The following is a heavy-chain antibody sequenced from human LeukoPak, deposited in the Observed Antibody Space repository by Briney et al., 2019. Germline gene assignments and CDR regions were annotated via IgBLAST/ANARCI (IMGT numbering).Heavy chain of an antibody. CDR2: ISYDGSNK. V-gene: IGHV3-30*18. J-gene: IGHJ6*02. CDR1: GFTFSSYG. Sequence: PGRSLRLSCAASGFTFSSYGMHWVRQAPGKGLEWVAVISYDGSNKYYADSVKGRFTISRDKSKNTLYLQMNSLRAEDTAVYYCAKDIAAGTVYYYYYGMDVWGQGTTVTVSS. CDR3: AKDIAAGTVYYYYYGMDV. D-gene: IGHD6-13*01.